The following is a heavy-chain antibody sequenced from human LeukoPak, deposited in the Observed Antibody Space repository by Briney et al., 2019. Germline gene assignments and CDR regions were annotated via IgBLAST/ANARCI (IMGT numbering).Heavy chain of an antibody. D-gene: IGHD3-10*01. Sequence: SETLSLTCTVSGGSISSSSYYWGWIRQPPGKGLEWIGSIYYSGSTYYNPSLKSRVTISVDTSKNQFSLKLSSVTAADTAVYYCARLKGYGSGSYYYYYYYMDVWGKGTTVTVSS. CDR2: IYYSGST. V-gene: IGHV4-39*01. CDR1: GGSISSSSYY. CDR3: ARLKGYGSGSYYYYYYYMDV. J-gene: IGHJ6*03.